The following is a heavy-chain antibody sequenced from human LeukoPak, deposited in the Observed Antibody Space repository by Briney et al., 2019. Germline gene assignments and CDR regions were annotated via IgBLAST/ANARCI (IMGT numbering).Heavy chain of an antibody. CDR2: IYYTGRT. J-gene: IGHJ4*02. CDR3: ARGQHYYESNWPFFDY. V-gene: IGHV4-39*07. CDR1: GGSISSNIYY. Sequence: SETLSLTCIVSGGSISSNIYYWAWIRQPPGKGLEWIATIYYTGRTYYNPSLESRVTISVDTSKNQFSLKLTSVTAADMAVYYCARGQHYYESNWPFFDYWGQGSLVTVSS. D-gene: IGHD3-22*01.